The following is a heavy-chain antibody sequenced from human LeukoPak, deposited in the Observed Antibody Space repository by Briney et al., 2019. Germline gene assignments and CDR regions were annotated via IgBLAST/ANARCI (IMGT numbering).Heavy chain of an antibody. Sequence: PGGSLRLSCAASGFTFSSCGMHWVRQARDKGLEWVAVISYDGSNKYYAGSVKGRFTISRDNSKSTLYLQMNSLRAEDTAVYYCARVRPGSNYVDFDYWGQGTLVTVSS. V-gene: IGHV3-33*05. CDR2: ISYDGSNK. J-gene: IGHJ4*02. CDR3: ARVRPGSNYVDFDY. D-gene: IGHD4-11*01. CDR1: GFTFSSCG.